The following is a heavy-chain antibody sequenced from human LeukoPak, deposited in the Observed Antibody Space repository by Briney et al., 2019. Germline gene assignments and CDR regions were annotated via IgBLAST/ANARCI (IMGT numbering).Heavy chain of an antibody. Sequence: SGGSLRLSCAASGFTFSSYWMHWVRQAPGKGLVWVSRINSDGSSTSYADSVKGRFTISRDNAKNTLYLQMNSLRAEDTAVYYCARERQQLVPGAFDIWGRGTMVTVSS. CDR2: INSDGSST. CDR3: ARERQQLVPGAFDI. V-gene: IGHV3-74*01. D-gene: IGHD6-13*01. CDR1: GFTFSSYW. J-gene: IGHJ3*02.